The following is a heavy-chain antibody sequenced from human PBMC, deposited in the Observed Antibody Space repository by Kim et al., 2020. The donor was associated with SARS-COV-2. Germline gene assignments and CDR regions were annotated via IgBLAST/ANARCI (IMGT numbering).Heavy chain of an antibody. CDR3: ARWGTGNLDY. Sequence: GGSLRLSCAASGFTFSNYWMTWVRQAPGKGLEWVANIKEDRSKTYYVDSVKGRFTISRDNAKNSLFLHMNSLRAEDTAVYYCARWGTGNLDYWGQGTLVTVSS. D-gene: IGHD1-1*01. CDR1: GFTFSNYW. V-gene: IGHV3-7*03. J-gene: IGHJ4*02. CDR2: IKEDRSKT.